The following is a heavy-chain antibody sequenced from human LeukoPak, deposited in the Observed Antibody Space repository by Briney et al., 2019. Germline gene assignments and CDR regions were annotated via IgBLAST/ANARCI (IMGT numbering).Heavy chain of an antibody. CDR3: AKSGGVRFDP. CDR1: GFTFSSYG. J-gene: IGHJ5*02. D-gene: IGHD3-16*01. V-gene: IGHV3-23*01. CDR2: ISGSGGGT. Sequence: PGGSLRLSCAASGFTFSSYGMSWVRQAPGRGLEWVSAISGSGGGTYYADSVKGRFTIFRDDSKNTLYLRMDSLRAEDTAVYYCAKSGGVRFDPWGQGTLVTDSP.